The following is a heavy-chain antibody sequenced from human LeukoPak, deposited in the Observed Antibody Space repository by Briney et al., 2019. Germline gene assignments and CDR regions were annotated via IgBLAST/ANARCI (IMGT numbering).Heavy chain of an antibody. J-gene: IGHJ4*02. CDR1: GGSISSGDYY. CDR3: ARGNYDYVWGSYRPFDY. Sequence: SETLSLTCTVSGGSISSGDYYWSWIRQPPGTGLEWIGYICYSGSTYYNPSLKSRVTISVDTSKNQFSLKLSSVTAADTAVYYCARGNYDYVWGSYRPFDYWGQGTLVTVSS. V-gene: IGHV4-30-4*01. CDR2: ICYSGST. D-gene: IGHD3-16*02.